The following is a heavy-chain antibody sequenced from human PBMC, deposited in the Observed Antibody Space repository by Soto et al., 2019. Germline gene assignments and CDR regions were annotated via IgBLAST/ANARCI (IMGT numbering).Heavy chain of an antibody. J-gene: IGHJ6*02. CDR2: IGGSGGNT. CDR3: ARAVRYFDTPYGMDV. CDR1: GFTFSSYA. V-gene: IGHV3-23*01. Sequence: EVQLLESGEGLVQPGGSLKLSCAASGFTFSSYAMSWVRQAPGKGLEWVSGIGGSGGNTYYADSVKGRFTISRDNSKNTLFLQMNSLRAEDTAEYYCARAVRYFDTPYGMDVWGQGTTVTVSS. D-gene: IGHD3-9*01.